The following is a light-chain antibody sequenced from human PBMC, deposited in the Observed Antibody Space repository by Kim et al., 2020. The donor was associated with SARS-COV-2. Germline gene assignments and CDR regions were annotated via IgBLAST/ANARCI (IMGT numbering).Light chain of an antibody. CDR3: SSYTRTDTVV. CDR1: SSDVGGYKY. V-gene: IGLV2-14*03. Sequence: GRSITIACTGTSSDVGGYKYVSRDRQQTGTAPKLMIYDVDNRPSGVSDRFSGSKSGNTASLTISGLQAEDECDYYCSSYTRTDTVVFGGGTQLTVL. CDR2: DVD. J-gene: IGLJ2*01.